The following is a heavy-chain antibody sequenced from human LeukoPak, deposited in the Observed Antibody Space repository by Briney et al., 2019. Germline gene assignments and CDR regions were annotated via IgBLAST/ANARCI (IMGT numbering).Heavy chain of an antibody. CDR3: ASGDGDCRMDY. J-gene: IGHJ4*02. CDR1: GYSINSAYY. D-gene: IGHD2-21*02. CDR2: MYHSGST. Sequence: SETLSLTCTVSGYSINSAYYWGWIRPPPGKGLEWIGSMYHSGSTYYNPSLKSRVTISVDTSKNQFSLKLSSVTAADTAVYYCASGDGDCRMDYWGQGTLVTVSS. V-gene: IGHV4-38-2*02.